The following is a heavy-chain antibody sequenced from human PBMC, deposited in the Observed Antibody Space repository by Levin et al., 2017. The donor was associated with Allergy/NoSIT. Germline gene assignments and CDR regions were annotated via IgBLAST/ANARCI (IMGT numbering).Heavy chain of an antibody. V-gene: IGHV1-2*06. CDR1: GYTFTGYY. D-gene: IGHD6-13*01. J-gene: IGHJ1*01. Sequence: ASVKVSCKASGYTFTGYYMHWVRKAPGQGLEWMGRINPNSGGTNYAQKFQGRVTMTRDTSISTAYMELSRLRSDDTAVYYCARVGIAAAGTSEYFQHWGQGTLVTVSS. CDR3: ARVGIAAAGTSEYFQH. CDR2: INPNSGGT.